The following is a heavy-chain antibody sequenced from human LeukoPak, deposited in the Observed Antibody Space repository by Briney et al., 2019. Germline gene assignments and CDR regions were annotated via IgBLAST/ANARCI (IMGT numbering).Heavy chain of an antibody. J-gene: IGHJ4*02. CDR2: ITTYNGNT. V-gene: IGHV1-18*01. CDR3: ARGYDYGDYVGYFDY. Sequence: ASVTVSCMASGYTFTSYSISWVRQAAGKGREWVGWITTYNGNTHYAQKLQGRVTMTTETSTSTAYMDLRGLRSDDTAVYYCARGYDYGDYVGYFDYWGQGTLVTVSS. D-gene: IGHD4-17*01. CDR1: GYTFTSYS.